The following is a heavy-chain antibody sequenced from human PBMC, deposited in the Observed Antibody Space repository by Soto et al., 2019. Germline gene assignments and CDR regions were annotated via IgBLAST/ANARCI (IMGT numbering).Heavy chain of an antibody. CDR3: TKGLGWTSAD. Sequence: EVQLLESGGGLVQPGGSRRLSCAASGFTFRDYGMSWVRQAPGKGLEWVSGISGGATYYADSVKGRFVISRDDSKNTLYLEMDSLRVEDTAVFYFTKGLGWTSADWGQGTLVTVSS. V-gene: IGHV3-23*01. CDR2: ISGGAT. CDR1: GFTFRDYG. D-gene: IGHD3-16*01. J-gene: IGHJ4*02.